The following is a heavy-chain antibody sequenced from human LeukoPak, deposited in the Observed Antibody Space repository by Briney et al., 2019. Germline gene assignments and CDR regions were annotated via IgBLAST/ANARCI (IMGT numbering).Heavy chain of an antibody. V-gene: IGHV4-39*07. Sequence: PSETLSLTCTVSGGSISSYYWGWIRQPPGKGLEWIGSIYYSGSTYYNPSLKSRVTISVDTSKNQFSLKLSSVTAADTAVYYCARSVEGYCSGGSCYSYYYYMDVWGKGTTVTVSS. D-gene: IGHD2-15*01. CDR3: ARSVEGYCSGGSCYSYYYYMDV. J-gene: IGHJ6*03. CDR1: GGSISSYY. CDR2: IYYSGST.